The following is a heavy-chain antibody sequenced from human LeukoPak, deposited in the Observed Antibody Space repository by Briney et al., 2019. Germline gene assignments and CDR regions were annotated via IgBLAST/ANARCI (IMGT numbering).Heavy chain of an antibody. CDR2: IYHSGST. V-gene: IGHV4-38-2*01. Sequence: KPSETLSLTCAVSGYSISSGYYWGWIRQPPGKGVEWIGSIYHSGSTYYNPSLKSRVTISVDTSKNQFSLKLSSVTAADTAVYYCARVLPHSSGWYDYYYMDVWGKGTTVTVSS. D-gene: IGHD6-19*01. CDR3: ARVLPHSSGWYDYYYMDV. CDR1: GYSISSGYY. J-gene: IGHJ6*03.